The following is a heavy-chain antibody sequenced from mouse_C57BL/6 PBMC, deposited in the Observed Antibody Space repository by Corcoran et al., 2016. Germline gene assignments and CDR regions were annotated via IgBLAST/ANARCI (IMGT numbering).Heavy chain of an antibody. D-gene: IGHD2-4*01. CDR3: ARGPWGLGDY. Sequence: QIQLVQSGPELKKPGETVKISCKASGYTFTTYGMSWVKQAPGKGLKWMGWINTYSGVPTYADDFKGRFAFSLETSASTAYLQINNLKNEDTATYFCARGPWGLGDYWGQGTTLTVSS. CDR1: GYTFTTYG. CDR2: INTYSGVP. J-gene: IGHJ2*01. V-gene: IGHV9-3*01.